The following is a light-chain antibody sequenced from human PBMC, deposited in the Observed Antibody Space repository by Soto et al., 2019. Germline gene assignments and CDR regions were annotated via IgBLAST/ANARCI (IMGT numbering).Light chain of an antibody. Sequence: EIVLTQSPGTLSLSPGERATLTCRASQSVSSNYLAWYQQKPGQAPRLLIYGASTRATGIPDRFSGSGSGTDFTLTISSLEPEDFAVYSCQQYANSPPTFGQGTKGGYQ. CDR1: QSVSSNY. CDR2: GAS. CDR3: QQYANSPPT. J-gene: IGKJ1*01. V-gene: IGKV3-20*01.